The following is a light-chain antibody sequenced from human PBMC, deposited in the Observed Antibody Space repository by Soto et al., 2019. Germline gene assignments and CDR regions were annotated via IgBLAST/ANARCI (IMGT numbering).Light chain of an antibody. V-gene: IGKV3-20*01. J-gene: IGKJ2*01. CDR1: QHISSTY. CDR2: SAS. Sequence: EIVLTQSPGTLSLSPGERATLSCTASQHISSTYLAWYQQKPGQAPRLLIYSASSRATGIPDRFSGSGSGTDFTLTISRLEPEDFAVYYCQQYDNSLYTFGQGTKLEIK. CDR3: QQYDNSLYT.